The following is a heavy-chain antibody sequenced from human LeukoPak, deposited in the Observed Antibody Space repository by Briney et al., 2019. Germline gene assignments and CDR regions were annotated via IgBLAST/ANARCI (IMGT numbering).Heavy chain of an antibody. V-gene: IGHV3-23*01. J-gene: IGHJ4*02. CDR2: IVGSST. CDR3: VRDEPGRSWYN. D-gene: IGHD6-13*01. Sequence: GGSLRLSCAASGFTFSDYLMSWVRQAPGKGLELVSAIVGSSTHYADSVKGRFTISRDNSKSTLYLQMNSLRAEDTAVYYCVRDEPGRSWYNWGQGTLVTVSS. CDR1: GFTFSDYL.